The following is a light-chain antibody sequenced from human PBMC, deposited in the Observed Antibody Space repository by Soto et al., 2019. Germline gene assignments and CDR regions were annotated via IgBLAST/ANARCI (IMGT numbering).Light chain of an antibody. J-gene: IGKJ1*01. CDR2: AAS. CDR3: RRSYSTPWT. V-gene: IGKV1-39*01. CDR1: QRISSY. Sequence: DIQMTQSPSSLSASVGDRVTITCRASQRISSYLNWYQQKPGKAPKLLIYAASSLQRGVPSRFSCSGSETDFTLTISSLPPQDFATNHWRRSYSTPWTYGQGTTVDMK.